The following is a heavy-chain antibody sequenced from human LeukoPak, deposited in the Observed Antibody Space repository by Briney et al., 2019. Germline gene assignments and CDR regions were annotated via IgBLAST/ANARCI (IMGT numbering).Heavy chain of an antibody. CDR3: AKKSTGYFPLDC. Sequence: PGGSLRLSCAASGFTFTNFAMSWVRLAPGKGLEWVSSISTSGANTFYADSVRGRLTISSDNSRDTLHLQLNSLRAEDTAIYYCAKKSTGYFPLDCWGQGTLVTVSS. CDR1: GFTFTNFA. V-gene: IGHV3-23*01. D-gene: IGHD3-9*01. CDR2: ISTSGANT. J-gene: IGHJ4*02.